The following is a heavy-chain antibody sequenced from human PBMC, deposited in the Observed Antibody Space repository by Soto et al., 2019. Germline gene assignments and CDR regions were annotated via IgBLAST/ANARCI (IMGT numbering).Heavy chain of an antibody. D-gene: IGHD4-17*01. CDR3: ARSSTTVTAYYYYGMDV. CDR2: IIPMFGTA. CDR1: GGTFSSYA. J-gene: IGHJ6*02. Sequence: VKVSCKTSGGTFSSYAISWVRQAPGEGLEWMGGIIPMFGTANHAQKFQGRVTITADESTSTAYMELSSLRSEDTAVFYCARSSTTVTAYYYYGMDVWGQGTTVTVSS. V-gene: IGHV1-69*13.